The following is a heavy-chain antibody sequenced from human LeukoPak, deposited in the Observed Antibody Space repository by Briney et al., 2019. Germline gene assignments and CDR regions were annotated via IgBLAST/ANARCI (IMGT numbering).Heavy chain of an antibody. V-gene: IGHV4-59*04. CDR1: GGSISSYY. CDR2: INHSGST. CDR3: ARGRSGYDSH. D-gene: IGHD5-12*01. Sequence: PSETLSLTCTVSGGSISSYYWSWIRQPPGKGLEWIGEINHSGSTYYNPSLKSRVTISVDTSKNQFSLKLSSVTAADTAVYYCARGRSGYDSHWGQGTLVTVSS. J-gene: IGHJ4*02.